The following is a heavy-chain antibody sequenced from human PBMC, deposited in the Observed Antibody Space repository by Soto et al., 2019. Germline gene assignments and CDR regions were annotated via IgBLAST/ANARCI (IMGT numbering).Heavy chain of an antibody. CDR3: ARRYGKNAFDI. Sequence: SDTLSLTSTDSGGPISSSSYYWGWIRQPPGKGLEWIGSIFYSGSTYYNPSLKSRVTISVDTSKNQFSLKLSSVTAADTAVYYCARRYGKNAFDIWGQGTMVT. CDR1: GGPISSSSYY. J-gene: IGHJ3*02. V-gene: IGHV4-39*07. D-gene: IGHD5-18*01. CDR2: IFYSGST.